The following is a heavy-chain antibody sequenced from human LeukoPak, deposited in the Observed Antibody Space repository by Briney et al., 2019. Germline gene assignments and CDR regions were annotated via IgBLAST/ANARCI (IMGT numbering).Heavy chain of an antibody. Sequence: GGSLRLSCAASGFTFSSYAMSWVRQAPGKGLEWVSAISGSGGSTYYADSVKGRFTISRDNSKNTLYLQMNSLRAEDTAVYYCARKSGGPDAFDIWGQGTMVTVSS. CDR1: GFTFSSYA. D-gene: IGHD4-23*01. J-gene: IGHJ3*02. V-gene: IGHV3-23*01. CDR3: ARKSGGPDAFDI. CDR2: ISGSGGST.